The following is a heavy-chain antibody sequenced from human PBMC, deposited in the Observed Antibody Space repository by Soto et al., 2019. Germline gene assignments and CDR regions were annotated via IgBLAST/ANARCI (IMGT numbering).Heavy chain of an antibody. CDR3: ESGSISTKFPSFDY. D-gene: IGHD6-13*01. Sequence: QVQLVQSGAEVKKPGSSVKVSCKASGGTFSSYAISWVRQAPGQGLEWMGGIIPIFGTANYAQKFQGRVTITADEYTRTDYMEMSSLRSEETAVYYCESGSISTKFPSFDYWGQGTLVTVSS. CDR1: GGTFSSYA. V-gene: IGHV1-69*01. J-gene: IGHJ4*02. CDR2: IIPIFGTA.